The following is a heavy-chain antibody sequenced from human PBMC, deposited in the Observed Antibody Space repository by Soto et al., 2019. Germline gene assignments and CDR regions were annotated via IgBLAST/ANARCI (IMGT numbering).Heavy chain of an antibody. V-gene: IGHV4-34*01. Sequence: SETLSLTCAVYGGSFSGYYWSWIRQPPGKGLEWIGEINHSGSTNYNPSLKSRVTISVDTSKNQFSLKLSSVTAADTAVYYCARGWVYGMDVWGQGTTITVSS. CDR3: ARGWVYGMDV. CDR2: INHSGST. CDR1: GGSFSGYY. J-gene: IGHJ6*02. D-gene: IGHD7-27*01.